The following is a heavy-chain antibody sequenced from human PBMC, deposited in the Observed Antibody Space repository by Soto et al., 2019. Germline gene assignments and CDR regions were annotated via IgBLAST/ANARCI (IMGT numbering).Heavy chain of an antibody. D-gene: IGHD3-10*01. Sequence: SETLSLTCTVSGDSISRYHWSWIRQPPGKGLEWVAYIYYSGSTNYNPSLKSRVSISVDTSKNQFPLKLSSVTAADTAVYYCASSSGGDGMDVWGQGTTVTVSS. J-gene: IGHJ6*02. CDR2: IYYSGST. V-gene: IGHV4-59*01. CDR1: GDSISRYH. CDR3: ASSSGGDGMDV.